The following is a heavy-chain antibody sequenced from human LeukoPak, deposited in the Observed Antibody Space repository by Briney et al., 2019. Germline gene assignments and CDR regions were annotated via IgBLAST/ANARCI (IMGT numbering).Heavy chain of an antibody. V-gene: IGHV3-7*01. CDR2: IKEDGSET. Sequence: PGGSLRLSCAASGFTFSTYWMCWVRQAPGKGLEWVANIKEDGSETNYVESVKGRFFISRDNAKNSQRLQMNSLRVEDSAVYYCARCEGFYDYFSGNPTYCFYMDVWGKGTTVTVSS. CDR1: GFTFSTYW. J-gene: IGHJ6*03. D-gene: IGHD3-16*01. CDR3: ARCEGFYDYFSGNPTYCFYMDV.